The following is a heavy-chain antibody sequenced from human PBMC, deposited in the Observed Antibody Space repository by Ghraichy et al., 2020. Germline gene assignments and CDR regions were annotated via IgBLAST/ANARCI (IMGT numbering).Heavy chain of an antibody. CDR1: GGSFSGYY. CDR2: INHSGST. V-gene: IGHV4-34*01. J-gene: IGHJ4*02. CDR3: ARGRWVWREYLCYFDY. D-gene: IGHD3-3*01. Sequence: SETLSLTCAVYGGSFSGYYWSWIRQPPGKGLEWIGEINHSGSTNYNPSLKSRVTISVDTSKNQFSLKLSSVTAADTAVYYCARGRWVWREYLCYFDYWGQGTLVTVSS.